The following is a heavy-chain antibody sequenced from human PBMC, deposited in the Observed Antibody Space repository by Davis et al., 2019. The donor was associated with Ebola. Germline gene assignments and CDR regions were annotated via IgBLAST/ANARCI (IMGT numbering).Heavy chain of an antibody. V-gene: IGHV4-39*02. CDR2: INYSGNT. D-gene: IGHD6-19*01. Sequence: GSLRLSCTVSGGSISSSNYYWGCIRQPPGKGLEWIGKINYSGNTYYNPSLRSRVTIYVDTSKNHFSLKLTSVTAADTAVYYCARLPAVSGTDYFDYWGRGTLVTVSS. J-gene: IGHJ4*02. CDR1: GGSISSSNYY. CDR3: ARLPAVSGTDYFDY.